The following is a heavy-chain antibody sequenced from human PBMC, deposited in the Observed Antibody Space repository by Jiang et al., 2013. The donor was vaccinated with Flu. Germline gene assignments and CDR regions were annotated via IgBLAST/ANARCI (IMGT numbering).Heavy chain of an antibody. J-gene: IGHJ4*02. D-gene: IGHD5/OR15-5a*01. Sequence: GPGLVKPSETLSLTCTVSGGSISSHYWSWIRQPPGKGLEWIGYIYYSGSTNFNPSLKSRVTMSIDTSKNQFSLQLNSVTAADTAVYYCATSESTLSKVDSWGQGTLVTVSS. V-gene: IGHV4-59*11. CDR1: GGSISSHY. CDR3: ATSESTLSKVDS. CDR2: IYYSGST.